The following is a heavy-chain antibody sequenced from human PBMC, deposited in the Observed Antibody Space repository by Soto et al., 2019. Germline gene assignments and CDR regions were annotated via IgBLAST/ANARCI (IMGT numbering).Heavy chain of an antibody. V-gene: IGHV3-23*01. Sequence: EVQVLESGGGLVQPGGSLRLSCAASGFTFSSYAMSWVRQAPGQGLEWVSAISGSGSNPYYADSVKGRFTISRDNSKNTLYLKMNSLRAEDTALYYCAKTASMTIRDGFAHWGQGTLVTVCS. D-gene: IGHD4-17*01. CDR1: GFTFSSYA. CDR2: ISGSGSNP. CDR3: AKTASMTIRDGFAH. J-gene: IGHJ4*02.